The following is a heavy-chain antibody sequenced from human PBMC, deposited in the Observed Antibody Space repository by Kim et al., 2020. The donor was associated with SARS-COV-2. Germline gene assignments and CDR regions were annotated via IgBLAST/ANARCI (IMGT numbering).Heavy chain of an antibody. CDR1: GGSISNSY. V-gene: IGHV4-59*01. Sequence: SETLSLTCTVSGGSISNSYWSWIRQPPGKVLQWIGYIYYSGSTNYNPSLKSRVTISVDTSKNQFSLKLSSVTAADTAMYYCARKSTDGNPHFDYWGQGTLVTVSS. CDR3: ARKSTDGNPHFDY. J-gene: IGHJ4*02. CDR2: IYYSGST.